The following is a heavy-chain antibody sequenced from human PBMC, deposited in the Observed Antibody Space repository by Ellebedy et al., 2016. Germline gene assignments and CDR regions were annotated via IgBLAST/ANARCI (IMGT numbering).Heavy chain of an antibody. V-gene: IGHV4-59*08. CDR2: IYYSGST. Sequence: GSLRLSCTVSGGSISSYYWSWIRQSPGKGLEYIGYIYYSGSTDYNPSLKSRVTISVDTSKNQFSLKLSSVTAADTAVYYCARRLAGSYLSHYFDYWGQGALVTVSS. D-gene: IGHD1-26*01. CDR3: ARRLAGSYLSHYFDY. CDR1: GGSISSYY. J-gene: IGHJ4*02.